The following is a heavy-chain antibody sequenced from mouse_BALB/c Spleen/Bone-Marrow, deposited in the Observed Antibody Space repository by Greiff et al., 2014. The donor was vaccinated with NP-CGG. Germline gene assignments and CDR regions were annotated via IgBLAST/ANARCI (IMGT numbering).Heavy chain of an antibody. CDR2: IYPGNVNT. CDR3: ARHKWAMDY. J-gene: IGHJ4*01. V-gene: IGHV1S56*01. D-gene: IGHD1-3*01. Sequence: VQLQESGPELVKPGASVRISCKASGYTFTSYYIHWVKQRPGQGLEWIGWIYPGNVNTKYNEKFKVKATLNADKSSSTAYMQHSSQTSEESAVYFCARHKWAMDYWGQGTSVTVSS. CDR1: GYTFTSYY.